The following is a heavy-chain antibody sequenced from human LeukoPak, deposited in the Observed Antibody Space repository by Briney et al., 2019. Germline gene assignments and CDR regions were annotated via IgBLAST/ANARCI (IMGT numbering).Heavy chain of an antibody. J-gene: IGHJ5*02. CDR2: IIPILGIA. Sequence: ASVKVSCKASGGTFSSYAISWVRQAPGQGLEWMGRIIPILGIANYAQKFQGRVTITADKSTSTAYMELSSLRSEDTAVYYCASVDLDQAKPETWGQGTLVTVSS. CDR3: ASVDLDQAKPET. D-gene: IGHD3/OR15-3a*01. V-gene: IGHV1-69*04. CDR1: GGTFSSYA.